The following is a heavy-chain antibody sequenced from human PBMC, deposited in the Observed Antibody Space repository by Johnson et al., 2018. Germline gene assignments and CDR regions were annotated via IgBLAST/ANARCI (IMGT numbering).Heavy chain of an antibody. Sequence: EQLVESGGGLVKPGGSLRLSCAASGFTFSSYSMNWVRQAPGKGLEWVSSISSSGSTIYYAASVKGRFTISRDNAKNSLYLQMNSRRAEVTAGYYCAGCGVNAIPGVWGQGTTVTVSS. D-gene: IGHD1-14*01. V-gene: IGHV3-21*04. CDR3: AGCGVNAIPGV. CDR2: ISSSGSTI. CDR1: GFTFSSYS. J-gene: IGHJ6*02.